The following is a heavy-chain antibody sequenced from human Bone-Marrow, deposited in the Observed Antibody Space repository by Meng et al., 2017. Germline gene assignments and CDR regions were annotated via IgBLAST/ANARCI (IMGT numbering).Heavy chain of an antibody. D-gene: IGHD3-16*01. CDR1: GFTFSSYA. Sequence: GESLKISCAASGFTFSSYAMHWVRQAPGKGLEWVAVISYDGSNKYYADSVKGRFTISRDNSKNTLYLQMNSLRAEDTAVYYCARGWDWFDHWGQGTLVTVSS. CDR2: ISYDGSNK. CDR3: ARGWDWFDH. V-gene: IGHV3-30*04. J-gene: IGHJ5*02.